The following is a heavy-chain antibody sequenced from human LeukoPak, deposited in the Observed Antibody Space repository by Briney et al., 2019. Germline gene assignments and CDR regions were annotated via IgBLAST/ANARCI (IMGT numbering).Heavy chain of an antibody. CDR2: ISYDGSNK. V-gene: IGHV3-30*04. CDR1: GFTFSSYA. CDR3: ARGYSSSWLDY. J-gene: IGHJ4*02. Sequence: HPGGSLRLSCAASGFTFSSYAMHWVRQAPGKGLEWVAVISYDGSNKYYADSVKGRFTISRDNYKNTLYLQMNSLRAEDTAVYYCARGYSSSWLDYWGQGTLVTVSS. D-gene: IGHD6-13*01.